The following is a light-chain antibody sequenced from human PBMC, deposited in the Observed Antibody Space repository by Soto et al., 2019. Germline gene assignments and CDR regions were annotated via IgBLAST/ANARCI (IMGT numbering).Light chain of an antibody. V-gene: IGKV3-15*01. J-gene: IGKJ1*01. CDR2: GAS. Sequence: EIVMTQSPATLSVSPRERDTLSCRASQSVSSNLAWYQQKPGQAPRLLIYGASTRATGIPARFSGSGSGTEFTLTISSLQSEDFAVYYCQQYNNWPQTFGQGTKV. CDR3: QQYNNWPQT. CDR1: QSVSSN.